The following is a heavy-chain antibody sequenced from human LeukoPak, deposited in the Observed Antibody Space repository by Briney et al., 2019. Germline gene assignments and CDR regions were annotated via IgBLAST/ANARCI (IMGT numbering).Heavy chain of an antibody. D-gene: IGHD4-17*01. J-gene: IGHJ6*02. Sequence: PGGSLRLFCAASGFTFSDYYMSWIRQAAGKGLEWVSYISSSGSTIYYADSVKGRFTISRDNAKNSLYLQMNSLRAEDTAVYYCARYDYGDYLMDVWGQGTTVTVSS. V-gene: IGHV3-11*01. CDR1: GFTFSDYY. CDR2: ISSSGSTI. CDR3: ARYDYGDYLMDV.